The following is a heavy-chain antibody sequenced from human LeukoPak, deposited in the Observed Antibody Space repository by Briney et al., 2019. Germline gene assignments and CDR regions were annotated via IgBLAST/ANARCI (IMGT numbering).Heavy chain of an antibody. Sequence: SETLSLTCADYGGSFSGYYWSWIRQPPGKGLEWIGEINHSGSTNYNPSLKGRVTISVDTSKSQFSLKLNSVTAADTAVYFCARGGIVTAGTKWLNYWGQGTLVTVSS. CDR2: INHSGST. CDR3: ARGGIVTAGTKWLNY. D-gene: IGHD6-13*01. V-gene: IGHV4-34*01. J-gene: IGHJ4*02. CDR1: GGSFSGYY.